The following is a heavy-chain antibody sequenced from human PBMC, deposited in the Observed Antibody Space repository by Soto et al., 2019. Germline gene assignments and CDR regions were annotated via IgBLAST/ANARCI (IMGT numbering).Heavy chain of an antibody. D-gene: IGHD5-18*01. CDR2: ISGSGGST. Sequence: PGGSLRLSCAASGFTFSSYAMSWVRQAPGKGLEWVSAISGSGGSTYYADSVKGRFTISRDNSKNTLYLQMNSLRAEDTAVYYCAKEGYSYGHNPYYLDYWGQGTLVTVSS. V-gene: IGHV3-23*01. CDR3: AKEGYSYGHNPYYLDY. J-gene: IGHJ4*02. CDR1: GFTFSSYA.